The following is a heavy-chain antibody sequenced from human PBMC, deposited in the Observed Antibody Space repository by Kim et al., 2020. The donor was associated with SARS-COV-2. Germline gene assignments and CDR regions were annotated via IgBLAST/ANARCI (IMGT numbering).Heavy chain of an antibody. CDR3: ARVGYGVNDAFDI. D-gene: IGHD4-17*01. J-gene: IGHJ3*02. V-gene: IGHV1-69*01. Sequence: YAQKFQGRVTITADESTSTAYMELSSLRSEDTAVYYCARVGYGVNDAFDIWGQGTMVTVSS.